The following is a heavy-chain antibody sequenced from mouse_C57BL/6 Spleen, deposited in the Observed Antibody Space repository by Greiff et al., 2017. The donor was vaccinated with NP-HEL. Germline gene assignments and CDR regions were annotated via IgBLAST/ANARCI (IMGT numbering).Heavy chain of an antibody. Sequence: VQLQQSGGGLVKPGGSLKLSCAASGFTFSSYAMSWVRQTPEKRLEWVATISDGGSYTYYPDNVKGRFTISRDNAKNNLYLQMSHLKSEDTAMYYCARDAAFYFDYWGQGTTLTVSS. V-gene: IGHV5-4*01. CDR1: GFTFSSYA. CDR3: ARDAAFYFDY. J-gene: IGHJ2*01. CDR2: ISDGGSYT.